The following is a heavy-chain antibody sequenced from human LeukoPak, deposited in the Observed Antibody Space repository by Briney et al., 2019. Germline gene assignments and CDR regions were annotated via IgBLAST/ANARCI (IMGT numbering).Heavy chain of an antibody. CDR1: GFTFSSYS. D-gene: IGHD3-10*01. CDR3: ARDREPDYYGSGSCYKRARVYYYGMDV. V-gene: IGHV3-21*01. CDR2: ISSSSSYI. Sequence: GGSLRLSCAASGFTFSSYSMNWVRQAPGKGLEWVSSISSSSSYIYYADSVKGRFTISRDNAKNSLYLQMNSLRAEDTAVYYCARDREPDYYGSGSCYKRARVYYYGMDVWGQGTTVTVSS. J-gene: IGHJ6*02.